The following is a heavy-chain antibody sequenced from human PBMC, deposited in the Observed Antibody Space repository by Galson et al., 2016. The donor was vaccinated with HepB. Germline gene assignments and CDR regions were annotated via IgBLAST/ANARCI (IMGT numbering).Heavy chain of an antibody. CDR2: IGYSGTDR. V-gene: IGHV3-21*03. D-gene: IGHD1-14*01. CDR3: TTLASAKYGLDV. CDR1: GFTFSSHN. J-gene: IGHJ6*02. Sequence: SLRLSCAASGFTFSSHNMNWVRQAPGKGLEWVSSIGYSGTDRYYRDSVKGRFTISRDDSKNMLFLQMNDLRTDDTAVYSCTTLASAKYGLDVWGLGTTVTVSS.